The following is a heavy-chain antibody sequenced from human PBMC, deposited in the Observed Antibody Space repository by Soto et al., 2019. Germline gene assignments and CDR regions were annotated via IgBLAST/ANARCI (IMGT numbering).Heavy chain of an antibody. J-gene: IGHJ5*02. CDR1: SYSISSGHW. CDR2: IHHIGST. CDR3: ARNDLRFLEWLSPNWFDP. Sequence: PSETLSLTCAVSSYSISSGHWWSWVRQSPGQGLEWIGEIHHIGSTNYNPSLKSRVTISVDNSRNQFSLKLRSVTAADTAVYYCARNDLRFLEWLSPNWFDPWGQGTLVTVSS. D-gene: IGHD3-3*01. V-gene: IGHV4-4*02.